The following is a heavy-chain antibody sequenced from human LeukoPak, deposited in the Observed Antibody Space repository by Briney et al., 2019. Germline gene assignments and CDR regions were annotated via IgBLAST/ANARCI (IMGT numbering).Heavy chain of an antibody. CDR3: ARAIAAAGTGVNY. Sequence: GGSLRLSCAASGFTFSSYAMHWVRQAPGKGLEWVSSISSSSSYIYYADSVKGRFTISRDNAKNSLYLQMNSLRAEDTAVYYCARAIAAAGTGVNYRGQGTLVTVSS. CDR1: GFTFSSYA. CDR2: ISSSSSYI. V-gene: IGHV3-21*01. J-gene: IGHJ4*02. D-gene: IGHD6-13*01.